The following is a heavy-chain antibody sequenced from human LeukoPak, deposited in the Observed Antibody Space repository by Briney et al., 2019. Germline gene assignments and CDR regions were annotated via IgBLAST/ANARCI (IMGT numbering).Heavy chain of an antibody. Sequence: GGSLRLSCAASGFTFRSYAMTWVRQAPGKGLEWVSYISGSSSPIYYADSVKGRFTISRDNAKNSLYLQMNSLRDEDTAVYYCARDHYSRNDYWGQGTLVTVSS. CDR2: ISGSSSPI. CDR3: ARDHYSRNDY. J-gene: IGHJ4*02. CDR1: GFTFRSYA. V-gene: IGHV3-48*02. D-gene: IGHD6-13*01.